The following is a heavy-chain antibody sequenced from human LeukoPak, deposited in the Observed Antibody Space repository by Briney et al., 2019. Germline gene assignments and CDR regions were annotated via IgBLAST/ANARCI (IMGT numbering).Heavy chain of an antibody. J-gene: IGHJ4*02. D-gene: IGHD6-13*01. CDR1: GFTFSSYG. V-gene: IGHV3-33*01. CDR2: IWYDGSNK. CDR3: ATEHGERSIWFTRFDY. Sequence: GGSLRLSCAASGFTFSSYGIHWVRQAPGKGLEWVAIIWYDGSNKYYADSVKGRFTVSKDNSKNMLHLQMSSLRAEDTAVYYCATEHGERSIWFTRFDYWGRGTLVTVSS.